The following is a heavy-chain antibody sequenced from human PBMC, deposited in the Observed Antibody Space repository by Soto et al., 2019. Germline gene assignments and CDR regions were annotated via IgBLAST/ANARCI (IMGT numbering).Heavy chain of an antibody. CDR3: VRAPEQRPFDY. D-gene: IGHD6-25*01. Sequence: EVQLVESGGGLVQPGGSLRLSCAASGFTLSDNWIHWVRRVPGKGLVWVSRTNSDGSSVTYADSVKGRFTLSRDNAKYTWFLQMDSLRGEDTAMYYCVRAPEQRPFDYWGQGTLVTVSS. CDR1: GFTLSDNW. V-gene: IGHV3-74*03. J-gene: IGHJ4*02. CDR2: TNSDGSSV.